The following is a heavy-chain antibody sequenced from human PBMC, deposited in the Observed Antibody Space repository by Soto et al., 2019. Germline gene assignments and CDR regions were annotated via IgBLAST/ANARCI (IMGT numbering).Heavy chain of an antibody. D-gene: IGHD1-26*01. J-gene: IGHJ4*02. Sequence: VQLVESGRGVVQPGRSLRLSCVASEFTFSSHLMHWVRQAPGKGLEWVAFISNDGDYKNYADSVKGRFTISRDNSKDTVYLEIHSLRPEDTALYHCARDEAFSAPYYLDYWGQGTLVIVS. CDR1: EFTFSSHL. CDR3: ARDEAFSAPYYLDY. V-gene: IGHV3-30*03. CDR2: ISNDGDYK.